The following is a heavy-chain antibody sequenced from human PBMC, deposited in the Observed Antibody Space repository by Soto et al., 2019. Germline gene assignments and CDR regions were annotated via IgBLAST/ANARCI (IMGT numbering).Heavy chain of an antibody. CDR1: GGSIRSSSYY. Sequence: SETLSLTCTVSGGSIRSSSYYWGWIRRPPGKWLEWIGSIYYSVSTYYNPSLKSRVTISVDTSKNQFSLKLSSVTAADTAVYYCASPKIAFYNWFDPWGQGTLVTVSS. CDR2: IYYSVST. J-gene: IGHJ5*02. D-gene: IGHD3-3*02. V-gene: IGHV4-39*01. CDR3: ASPKIAFYNWFDP.